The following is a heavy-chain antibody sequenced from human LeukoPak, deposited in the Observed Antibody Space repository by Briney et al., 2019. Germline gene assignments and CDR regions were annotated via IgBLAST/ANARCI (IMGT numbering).Heavy chain of an antibody. CDR3: AKDFWPEMGPFDY. J-gene: IGHJ4*02. CDR2: ITGSGGTT. V-gene: IGHV3-23*01. D-gene: IGHD3-3*01. CDR1: GFTFSSYA. Sequence: GGSLRLSCAASGFTFSSYAMSWVRQAPGKGLEWVSTITGSGGTTYYADSVKGRFTISRDNSKDTPYLQMNSLRAEDTAVYYCAKDFWPEMGPFDYWGQGTLVTVSS.